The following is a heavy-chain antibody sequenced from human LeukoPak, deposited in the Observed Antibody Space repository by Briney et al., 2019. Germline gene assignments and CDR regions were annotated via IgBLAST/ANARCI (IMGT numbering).Heavy chain of an antibody. V-gene: IGHV1-2*02. CDR3: ARDRPTMILDY. D-gene: IGHD3-22*01. J-gene: IGHJ4*02. CDR1: GYTFTTYY. CDR2: INPNSGGT. Sequence: ASVKVSCKASGYTFTTYYVHWVRQAPGQGLEWMGWINPNSGGTNYAQKFQGRVTMTRDTSISTAYMELSRLRSDDTAVYYCARDRPTMILDYWGQGTLVTVSS.